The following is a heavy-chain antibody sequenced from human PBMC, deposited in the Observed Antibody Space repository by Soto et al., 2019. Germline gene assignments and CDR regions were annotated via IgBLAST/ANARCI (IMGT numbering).Heavy chain of an antibody. CDR3: ARDISASDGDY. D-gene: IGHD2-21*01. Sequence: ASETLSLTCSVSGYSISSGYYWGWIRQAPGKGLEWIGNIHHSGSTYYNPSLESRVTISIDTSKNQFSLRLTSVTAADTAIYYCARDISASDGDYWGQGTLVTFSS. CDR1: GYSISSGYY. J-gene: IGHJ4*02. CDR2: IHHSGST. V-gene: IGHV4-38-2*02.